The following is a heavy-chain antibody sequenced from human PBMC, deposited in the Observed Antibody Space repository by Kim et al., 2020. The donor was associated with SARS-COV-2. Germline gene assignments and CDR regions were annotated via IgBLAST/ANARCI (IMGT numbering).Heavy chain of an antibody. D-gene: IGHD1-7*01. J-gene: IGHJ6*02. CDR3: ARGVWNYASYYYYGMDV. V-gene: IGHV3-30*01. Sequence: VKGRFTISRDNSKNTLYLQMNSLRAEDTAVYYCARGVWNYASYYYYGMDVWGQGTTVTVSS.